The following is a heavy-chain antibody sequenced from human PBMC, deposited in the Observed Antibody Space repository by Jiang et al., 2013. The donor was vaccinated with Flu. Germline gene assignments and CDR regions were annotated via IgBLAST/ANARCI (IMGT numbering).Heavy chain of an antibody. D-gene: IGHD6-19*01. V-gene: IGHV1-46*01. Sequence: EVKKPGASVKVSCKASGYTFTSYYMHWVRQAPGQGLEWMGIINPSGGSTSYAQKFQGRVTMTRDTSTSTVYMELSSLRSEDTAVYYCATRRGGWLVLDEKAYYFDYWGQGTLVTVSS. CDR2: INPSGGST. J-gene: IGHJ4*02. CDR1: GYTFTSYY. CDR3: ATRRGGWLVLDEKAYYFDY.